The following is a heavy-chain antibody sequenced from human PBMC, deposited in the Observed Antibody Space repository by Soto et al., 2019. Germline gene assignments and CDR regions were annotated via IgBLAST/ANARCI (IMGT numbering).Heavy chain of an antibody. CDR1: GYTLTELS. CDR2: FDPEDGET. CDR3: ATINHYYYGMDV. V-gene: IGHV1-24*01. Sequence: ASVKVSCKVSGYTLTELSMHWVREAPGKGLEWMGGFDPEDGETIYAQKFQGRVTMTEDTSTDTAYMELSSLRSEDTAVYYCATINHYYYGMDVWGQGTTVTVSS. J-gene: IGHJ6*02.